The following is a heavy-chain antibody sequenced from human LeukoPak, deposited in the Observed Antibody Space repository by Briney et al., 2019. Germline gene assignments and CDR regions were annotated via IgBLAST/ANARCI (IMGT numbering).Heavy chain of an antibody. J-gene: IGHJ4*03. CDR2: IDHRGIS. D-gene: IGHD2-15*01. Sequence: SETLSLTCSVHAESFSAYFWSWIRQVPGRGLEWIGEIDHRGISNYNPSLKSRATILVDTSTNRFSLSLASVTAADTATYYCASRSLTLAAARCFDDWGQGTVVTVSS. CDR1: AESFSAYF. CDR3: ASRSLTLAAARCFDD. V-gene: IGHV4-34*01.